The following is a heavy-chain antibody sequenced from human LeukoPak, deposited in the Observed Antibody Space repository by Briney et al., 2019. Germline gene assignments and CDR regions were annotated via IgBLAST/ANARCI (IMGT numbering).Heavy chain of an antibody. D-gene: IGHD1-20*01. J-gene: IGHJ4*02. CDR2: TWFDGSSE. CDR1: GFTSSNFA. V-gene: IGHV3-33*01. CDR3: ATDSGITGIQLPFDY. Sequence: PGGSLRLSCATSGFTSSNFAMHWVRQTPGKGLEWVALTWFDGSSEYYADSVKGRFTISRDNSKNTLHLQMSSLRAEDTAVYFCATDSGITGIQLPFDYWGQGTLVTVSS.